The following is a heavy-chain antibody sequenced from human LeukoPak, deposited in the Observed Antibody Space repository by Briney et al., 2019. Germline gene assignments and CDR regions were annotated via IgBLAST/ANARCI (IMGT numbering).Heavy chain of an antibody. D-gene: IGHD6-19*01. Sequence: GGSLRLSCAASGFTFSSYSMNWVRQAPGKGLEWVSSISSSSSYIYYADSVKGRFTISRDNSKNTLYLQMNSLRAEDTAVYYCAKDRVPYSSGWYDYWGQGTLVIVSS. CDR3: AKDRVPYSSGWYDY. CDR2: ISSSSSYI. V-gene: IGHV3-21*04. CDR1: GFTFSSYS. J-gene: IGHJ4*02.